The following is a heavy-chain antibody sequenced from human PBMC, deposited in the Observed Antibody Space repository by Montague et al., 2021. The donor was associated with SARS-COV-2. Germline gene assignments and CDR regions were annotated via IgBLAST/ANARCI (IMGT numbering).Heavy chain of an antibody. D-gene: IGHD5-24*01. Sequence: TLSLTCSVSGASLSSGGYFWAWVRQLPGKDLEWIGYIFHSGNTYYNPSLKSRVIISPDTSDNHLFLTLMSVTAAATAVYYCAGDRSLGDNYNYFDYWGQGTLVTVSS. V-gene: IGHV4-31*03. CDR3: AGDRSLGDNYNYFDY. CDR2: IFHSGNT. J-gene: IGHJ4*02. CDR1: GASLSSGGYF.